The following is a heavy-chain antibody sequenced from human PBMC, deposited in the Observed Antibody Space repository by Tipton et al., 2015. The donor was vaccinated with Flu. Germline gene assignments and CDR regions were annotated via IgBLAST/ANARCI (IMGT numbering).Heavy chain of an antibody. CDR3: AREGGMDCSSTSCYTGSYYYYMDV. CDR1: GGSISSSSYY. J-gene: IGHJ6*03. D-gene: IGHD2-2*02. CDR2: IYYSGST. Sequence: TLSLTCTVSGGSISSSSYYWGWIRQPPGKGLEWIGSIYYSGSTYYNPSLKSRVTISVDTSKNQFSLKLSSVTAADTAVYYCAREGGMDCSSTSCYTGSYYYYMDVWGKGTTVTVSS. V-gene: IGHV4-39*07.